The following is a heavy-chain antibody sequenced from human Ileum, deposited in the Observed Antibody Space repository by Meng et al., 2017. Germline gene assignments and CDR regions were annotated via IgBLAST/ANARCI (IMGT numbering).Heavy chain of an antibody. CDR2: IYLAGSP. D-gene: IGHD2-15*01. CDR1: GGSISSSFY. J-gene: IGHJ4*02. CDR3: VRHGGKYFDS. Sequence: QVPLKEAGPGLVEPSGTLSLTCTVSGGSISSSFYWSWVRQSPGKGLEWIGQIYLAGSPNYNPSLESRVTISVDKSKNQFSLRLTSVTAADTAIFYCVRHGGKYFDSWGQGTLVTVSS. V-gene: IGHV4-4*02.